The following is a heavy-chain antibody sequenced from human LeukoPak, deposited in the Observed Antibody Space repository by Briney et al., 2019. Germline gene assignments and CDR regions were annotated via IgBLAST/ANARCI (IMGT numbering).Heavy chain of an antibody. V-gene: IGHV1-58*02. D-gene: IGHD3-22*01. Sequence: ASVKVSCKASGFTFTSSAMQWVRQARGQRLEWIGWIVVGSGNTNYAQKFQERVTITRDMSTSTAYMELSSLRSEDTAVYYCAAEYDSSGYYYGYWGQGTLVTASS. J-gene: IGHJ4*02. CDR3: AAEYDSSGYYYGY. CDR2: IVVGSGNT. CDR1: GFTFTSSA.